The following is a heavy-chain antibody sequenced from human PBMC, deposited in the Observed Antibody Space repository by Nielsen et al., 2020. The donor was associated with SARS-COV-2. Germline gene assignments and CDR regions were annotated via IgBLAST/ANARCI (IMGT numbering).Heavy chain of an antibody. Sequence: GESLKISCAASGFTVSSNYMSWVRQAPGKGLEWVSVIYSGGSTYYADSVKGRFTISRDNSKNTLYLQMNSLRAEDTAVYYCARDGPRDGGNSAVLDYWGQGTLVTVSS. D-gene: IGHD4-23*01. CDR2: IYSGGST. CDR3: ARDGPRDGGNSAVLDY. V-gene: IGHV3-53*05. J-gene: IGHJ4*02. CDR1: GFTVSSNY.